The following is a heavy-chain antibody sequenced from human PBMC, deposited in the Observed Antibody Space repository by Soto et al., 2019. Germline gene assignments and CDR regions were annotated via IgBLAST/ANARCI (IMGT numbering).Heavy chain of an antibody. CDR1: GYTFIAYF. V-gene: IGHV1-2*04. D-gene: IGHD2-8*01. CDR3: ARMELGYCTSGGCPPYWYFDL. CDR2: INPNIGAT. Sequence: QVQLVQSGAEVMKPGASVKVSCKASGYTFIAYFIHWVRQAPGQGLEWMGWINPNIGATNYAQKFQDSVTMTRDTSISTAYMELSRLRSDDTAVYYCARMELGYCTSGGCPPYWYFDLWGRGTLITVSS. J-gene: IGHJ2*01.